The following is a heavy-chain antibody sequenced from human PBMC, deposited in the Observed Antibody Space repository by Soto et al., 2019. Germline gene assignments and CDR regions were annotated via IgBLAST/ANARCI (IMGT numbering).Heavy chain of an antibody. D-gene: IGHD3-9*01. J-gene: IGHJ6*01. V-gene: IGHV4-59*01. CDR1: DGTIINND. CDR2: IFYSGTT. Sequence: YSVADGTIINNDGSRLIQPTGKSPEWIGYIFYSGTTKYNPAFRSRVTISLDTSQKQLSMMLSSVTAADTAIYYCARIKGAYYDVLTGFTRVVMAVWGHGTTVIVSS. CDR3: ARIKGAYYDVLTGFTRVVMAV.